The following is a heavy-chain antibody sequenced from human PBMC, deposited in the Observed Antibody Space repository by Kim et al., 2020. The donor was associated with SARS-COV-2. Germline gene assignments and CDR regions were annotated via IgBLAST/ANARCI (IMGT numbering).Heavy chain of an antibody. CDR2: IKSKTDGGTT. Sequence: GGSLRLSCAASGFTFSNAWMSWVRQAPGKGLEWVGRIKSKTDGGTTDYAAPVKGRFTISRDDSKNTLYLQMNSLKTEDTAVYYCTTYDDEDPQNDYWGQGTLVTVFS. V-gene: IGHV3-15*01. CDR3: TTYDDEDPQNDY. D-gene: IGHD3-3*01. J-gene: IGHJ4*02. CDR1: GFTFSNAW.